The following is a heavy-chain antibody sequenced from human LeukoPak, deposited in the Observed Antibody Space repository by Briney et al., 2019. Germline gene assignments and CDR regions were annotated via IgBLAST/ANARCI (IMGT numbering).Heavy chain of an antibody. CDR2: ISYDGSNK. CDR1: GFTFSSYA. V-gene: IGHV3-30-3*01. D-gene: IGHD3-10*01. CDR3: ARDHVLLWFGETFDY. J-gene: IGHJ4*02. Sequence: PGRSLRLSCAASGFTFSSYAMHWVRQAPGKGLEWVAVISYDGSNKYYADSVKGRFTISRDNSKNTLYLQMNSLRAEDTAVYYCARDHVLLWFGETFDYWGQGTLVTVSS.